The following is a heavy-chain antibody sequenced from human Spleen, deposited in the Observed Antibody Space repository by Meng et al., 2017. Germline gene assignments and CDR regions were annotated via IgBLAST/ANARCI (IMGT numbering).Heavy chain of an antibody. Sequence: GESLKISCAASGFTFSSYGMHWVRQAPGKGLEWVAVIWYDGSNKYYADSVKGRFTISRDNSKNTLYLQMNSLRAEDTAVYYCARAGGGDSNDYWGQGTLVTVSS. CDR2: IWYDGSNK. CDR3: ARAGGGDSNDY. CDR1: GFTFSSYG. V-gene: IGHV3-33*01. D-gene: IGHD2-21*02. J-gene: IGHJ4*02.